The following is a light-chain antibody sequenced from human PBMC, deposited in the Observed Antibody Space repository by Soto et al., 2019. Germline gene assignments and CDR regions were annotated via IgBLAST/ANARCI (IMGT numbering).Light chain of an antibody. J-gene: IGLJ2*01. V-gene: IGLV1-40*01. CDR1: SSNIGAGYD. CDR3: QSYDSSLSGSL. Sequence: QSVLTQPPSVSGAPGQRVTISCTGSSSNIGAGYDVHWYQQLPGTAPKLLIYGNSNRPSGVPDRFSGSKSGTSPSLAITGLQAEDEADYYCQSYDSSLSGSLFGGGTKLTVL. CDR2: GNS.